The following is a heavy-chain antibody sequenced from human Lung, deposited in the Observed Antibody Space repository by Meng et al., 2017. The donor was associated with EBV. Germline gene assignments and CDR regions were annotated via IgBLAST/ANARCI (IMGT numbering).Heavy chain of an antibody. CDR2: IYHSGST. Sequence: VRLQETGPVLVKPSGPLSLICAVSGVSIGSSYWCTWVRQPPVKGLEWIGEIYHSGSTNYNPSLKSRLTLSVDKSKSQFSLELISVTAADTAVYYCAATVNDGYFDYWGQGTLVTVSS. V-gene: IGHV4-4*02. CDR1: GVSIGSSYW. D-gene: IGHD4-11*01. J-gene: IGHJ4*02. CDR3: AATVNDGYFDY.